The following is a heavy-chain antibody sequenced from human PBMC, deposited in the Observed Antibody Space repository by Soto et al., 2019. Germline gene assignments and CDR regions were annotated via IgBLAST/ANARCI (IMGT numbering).Heavy chain of an antibody. V-gene: IGHV3-48*01. CDR3: ARYYDILTV. CDR1: GFTFSTYS. D-gene: IGHD3-9*01. Sequence: EVQLVESGGGLVQPGGSLSLSCAASGFTFSTYSMNWVRQAPGKGLEWVSYISSSGNTIYYADSVKGRFTISRDNAKNSLFLQMNSLRVEDTAVYYCARYYDILTVWGQGSLVTVSS. J-gene: IGHJ4*02. CDR2: ISSSGNTI.